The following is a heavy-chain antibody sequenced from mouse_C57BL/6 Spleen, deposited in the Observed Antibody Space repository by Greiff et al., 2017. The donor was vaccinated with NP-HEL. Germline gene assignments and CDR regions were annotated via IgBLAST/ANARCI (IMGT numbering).Heavy chain of an antibody. CDR2: ISNGGGST. D-gene: IGHD2-3*01. J-gene: IGHJ3*01. CDR3: ARGWLLGFAY. V-gene: IGHV5-12*01. CDR1: GFTFSDYY. Sequence: EVNVVESGGGLVQPGGSLKLSCAASGFTFSDYYMYWVRQTPEKRLEWVAYISNGGGSTYYPDTVKGRFTISRDNAKNTLYLQMSRLKSEDTAMYYCARGWLLGFAYWGQGTLVTVSA.